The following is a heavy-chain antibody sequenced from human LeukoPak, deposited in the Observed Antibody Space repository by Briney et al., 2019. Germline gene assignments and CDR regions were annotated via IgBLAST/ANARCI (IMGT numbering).Heavy chain of an antibody. J-gene: IGHJ4*02. CDR3: ARQGYDILTGSITTSDY. V-gene: IGHV4-39*01. D-gene: IGHD3-9*01. Sequence: SETLSLTCTVCGGSISVSSYYWGWIRQPPGKGLEWIGSIYYSGSTYYNPSLKSRVTISVDTSKNQFSLRLSSVTAADTAVYYCARQGYDILTGSITTSDYWGQGTLVTVSS. CDR2: IYYSGST. CDR1: GGSISVSSYY.